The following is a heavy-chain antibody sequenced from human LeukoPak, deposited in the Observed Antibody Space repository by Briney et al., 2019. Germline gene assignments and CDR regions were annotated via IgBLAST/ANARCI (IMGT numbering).Heavy chain of an antibody. V-gene: IGHV4-61*02. CDR2: IYTSGST. Sequence: SQTLSLTCTVSGGSISSGSYFWSWIRQPAGKGLEWIGRIYTSGSTNYNPSLKSRITITVDTSNYQFFLKLSSVTAAVTAVYYCARGRKQQLVRGLIWYVDLWGRGTLVTVSS. CDR3: ARGRKQQLVRGLIWYVDL. J-gene: IGHJ2*01. CDR1: GGSISSGSYF. D-gene: IGHD6-13*01.